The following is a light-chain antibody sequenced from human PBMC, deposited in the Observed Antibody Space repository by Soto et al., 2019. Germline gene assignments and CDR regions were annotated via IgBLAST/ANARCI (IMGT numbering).Light chain of an antibody. CDR3: QQLDSYPRT. CDR1: QGISSY. CDR2: TAS. V-gene: IGKV1-9*01. Sequence: DIQLSQSPPFLSASVGDRVTITCRASQGISSYLAWYQLKPGKAPKLLISTASSLQSGVPSRFSGSGSGTEFTLTISSMQPEDFATYYCQQLDSYPRTFGQGTKVDI. J-gene: IGKJ1*01.